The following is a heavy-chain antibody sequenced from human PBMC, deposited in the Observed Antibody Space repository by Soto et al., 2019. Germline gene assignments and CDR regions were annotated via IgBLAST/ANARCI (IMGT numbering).Heavy chain of an antibody. CDR2: ISGSGGST. V-gene: IGHV3-23*01. J-gene: IGHJ1*01. D-gene: IGHD2-2*01. CDR3: AKGEVRYCSSTSCPGDFQH. Sequence: VQLLESGGGLVQPGGSLRLSCAASGFTFSSYAMSWVRQAPGKGLEWVSAISGSGGSTYYADSVKGRFTISRDNSKNTLYLQMNSLRAEDTAVYYCAKGEVRYCSSTSCPGDFQHWGQGTLVTVSS. CDR1: GFTFSSYA.